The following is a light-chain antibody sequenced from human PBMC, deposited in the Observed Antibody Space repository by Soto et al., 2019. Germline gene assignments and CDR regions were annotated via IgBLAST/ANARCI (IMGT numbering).Light chain of an antibody. Sequence: QSALTQPASVSGSPGQSITISCTGTASDVGGYNYVSWYQQHPGKAPNLMIHAVSNRPSGISSRFSGSKSGNTASLTISGLQSEDEADYFCCSYTSRTTYVFGTGTKLTVL. CDR3: CSYTSRTTYV. V-gene: IGLV2-14*01. J-gene: IGLJ1*01. CDR2: AVS. CDR1: ASDVGGYNY.